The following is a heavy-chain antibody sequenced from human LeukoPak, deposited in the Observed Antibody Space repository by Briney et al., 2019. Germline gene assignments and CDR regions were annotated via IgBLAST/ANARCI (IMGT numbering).Heavy chain of an antibody. CDR3: ARVFSYVYYYGMDV. V-gene: IGHV1-2*02. J-gene: IGHJ6*02. CDR1: GCTFTGYY. CDR2: INPNSGGT. Sequence: GASVKVSCKASGCTFTGYYMHWVRQAPGQGREWMGWINPNSGGTNYAQKFQGRVTVTRDTSISTAYMELSRLRSDDTAVYYSARVFSYVYYYGMDVWGQGTTVTVSS. D-gene: IGHD1-26*01.